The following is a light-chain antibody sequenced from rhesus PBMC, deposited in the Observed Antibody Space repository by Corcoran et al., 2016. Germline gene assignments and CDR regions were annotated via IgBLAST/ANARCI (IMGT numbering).Light chain of an antibody. Sequence: DIQMTQSPSSLSASVGDRVTITCRASQGISSRLAWYQQKPGRAPKLLIYKASNFQSGVPSRFSGSGSGTDFTLTISSLQAEDFATYYCQHYNSAPLTFGRGTKVEI. J-gene: IGKJ4*01. CDR1: QGISSR. CDR3: QHYNSAPLT. CDR2: KAS. V-gene: IGKV1-21*01.